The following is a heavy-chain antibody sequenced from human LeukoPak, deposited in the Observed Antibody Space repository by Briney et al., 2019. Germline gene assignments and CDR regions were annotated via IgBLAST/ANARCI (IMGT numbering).Heavy chain of an antibody. CDR2: ISSDASNQ. CDR3: AKDGCSGGSCQADY. Sequence: GGSLRLSCVASGFSFSTYGIHWVRQAQGKGLEWVAVISSDASNQYYTDSVKGRFAISRDNSRNTLYLQMNSLRYEDTAVYYCAKDGCSGGSCQADYWGQGTLVTVSS. D-gene: IGHD2-15*01. V-gene: IGHV3-30*18. J-gene: IGHJ4*02. CDR1: GFSFSTYG.